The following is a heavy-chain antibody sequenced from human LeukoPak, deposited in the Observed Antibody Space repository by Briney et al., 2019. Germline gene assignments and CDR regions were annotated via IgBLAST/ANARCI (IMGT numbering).Heavy chain of an antibody. V-gene: IGHV3-43*01. CDR1: GFTFDDYT. CDR3: AKDYGVGGSLYYFDY. CDR2: ISWDGGST. Sequence: GGSLRLSCAASGFTFDDYTMHWVRQAPGKGLEWVSLISWDGGSTYYADSVKGRFTISRDNSKNSLYLQMNSLRTGDTALYYCAKDYGVGGSLYYFDYWGQGTLVTVSS. J-gene: IGHJ4*02. D-gene: IGHD2-15*01.